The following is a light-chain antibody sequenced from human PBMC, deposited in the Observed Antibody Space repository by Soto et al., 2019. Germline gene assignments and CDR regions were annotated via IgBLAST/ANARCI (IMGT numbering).Light chain of an antibody. J-gene: IGLJ2*01. CDR3: SSSTNTNTLVI. V-gene: IGLV2-14*01. CDR2: EGT. Sequence: QSVLTQPASVSGSPGQSITISCTGTSSDIGRYKFVSWFQQHPGKAPKLMIFEGTNRPSGISNHFSGSKSGNTASLTISGLQAEDEAIYFCSSSTNTNTLVIFGGGTKLTVL. CDR1: SSDIGRYKF.